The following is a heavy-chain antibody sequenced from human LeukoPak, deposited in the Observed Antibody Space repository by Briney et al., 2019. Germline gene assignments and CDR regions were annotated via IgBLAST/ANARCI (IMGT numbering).Heavy chain of an antibody. CDR1: GGSISSYY. D-gene: IGHD2-2*01. CDR3: ARVRRLIGCCSSTSCYAPYYYYYMDV. Sequence: SETLSLTCTVSGGSISSYYWSWIRQPPGKGLEWIGYIYYSGSTNYNPSLKSRVTISVDTSKNQFSLKLSSVTAADTAVYYCARVRRLIGCCSSTSCYAPYYYYYMDVWGKGTTVTVSS. V-gene: IGHV4-59*01. CDR2: IYYSGST. J-gene: IGHJ6*03.